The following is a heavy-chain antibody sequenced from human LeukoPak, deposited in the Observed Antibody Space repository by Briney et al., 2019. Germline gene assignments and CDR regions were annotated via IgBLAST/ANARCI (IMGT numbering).Heavy chain of an antibody. V-gene: IGHV3-74*01. CDR2: IKGDGIST. J-gene: IGHJ4*02. CDR3: AKDHYWSIDY. Sequence: GGSLRLSCAASGFTFSNYAMSWVRHAPGQGLVWVSRIKGDGISTNYADSVKGRFTISRDIAKNTLYLQMNSLRAEDTGVYYCAKDHYWSIDYWGRGTLVTVSS. D-gene: IGHD3-3*01. CDR1: GFTFSNYA.